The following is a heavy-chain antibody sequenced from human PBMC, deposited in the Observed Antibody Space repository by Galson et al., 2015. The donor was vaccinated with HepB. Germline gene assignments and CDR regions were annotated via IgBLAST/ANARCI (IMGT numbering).Heavy chain of an antibody. CDR2: INPNSGGT. CDR3: ARHVSPYSSSWYDHYYFDY. CDR1: GYTFTGYY. V-gene: IGHV1-2*02. D-gene: IGHD6-13*01. Sequence: SVKVSCKASGYTFTGYYMHWVRQAPGQGLEWMGWINPNSGGTNYAQKFQGRVTMTRDTSISTAYMELSRLRSDDTAVYYCARHVSPYSSSWYDHYYFDYWGQGTLVTVSS. J-gene: IGHJ4*02.